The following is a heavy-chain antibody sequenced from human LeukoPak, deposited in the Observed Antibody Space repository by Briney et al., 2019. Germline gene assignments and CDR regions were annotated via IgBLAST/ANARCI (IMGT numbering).Heavy chain of an antibody. D-gene: IGHD2-15*01. CDR3: ARAYCGGGFCYSGFDF. Sequence: GGSLRLSCAASGFTFSTYGRNWVRQAPGKGLEWVSYISSSTSTIYYADSVKGRFTISRDNAKNSLYLQMNSLRDEDTAVYYCARAYCGGGFCYSGFDFWGQGTLVSVSS. J-gene: IGHJ4*02. CDR1: GFTFSTYG. V-gene: IGHV3-48*02. CDR2: ISSSTSTI.